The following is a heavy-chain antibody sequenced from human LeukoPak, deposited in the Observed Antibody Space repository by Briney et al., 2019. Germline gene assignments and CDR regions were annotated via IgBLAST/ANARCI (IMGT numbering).Heavy chain of an antibody. D-gene: IGHD3-9*01. Sequence: PGGSLRLSYAASGFTFSSYAMSWVRQAPGKGLEWVSAISGSGGSTYYADSVKGRFTISRDNSKNTLYLQMNSLRAEDTAVYYCAKGGTYYDILTGYTPCHYWGQGTLVTVSS. V-gene: IGHV3-23*01. CDR2: ISGSGGST. J-gene: IGHJ4*02. CDR1: GFTFSSYA. CDR3: AKGGTYYDILTGYTPCHY.